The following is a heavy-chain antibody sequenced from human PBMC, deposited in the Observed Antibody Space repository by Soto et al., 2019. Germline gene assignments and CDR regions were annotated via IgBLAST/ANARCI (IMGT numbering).Heavy chain of an antibody. CDR2: IWYDGSNK. CDR3: ARDDGFTNYDISRSAYYYYGMDV. J-gene: IGHJ6*02. D-gene: IGHD3-9*01. Sequence: QVQLVESGGGVVQPGRSLRLSCAASGFTFSSYGMHWVRQAPGKGLEWVAVIWYDGSNKYYADSVKGRFTISRDNSKNTLYLQMNSLRAEDTAVYYCARDDGFTNYDISRSAYYYYGMDVWGQGTTVTVSS. V-gene: IGHV3-33*01. CDR1: GFTFSSYG.